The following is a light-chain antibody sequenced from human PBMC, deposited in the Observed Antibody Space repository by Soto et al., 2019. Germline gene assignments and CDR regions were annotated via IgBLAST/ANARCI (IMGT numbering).Light chain of an antibody. V-gene: IGKV3-15*01. Sequence: EVVMTQSPATLSVSPGERATLSCRASQSVSNNLAWYQQKPGQAPRLLIYGASTRATGIPARFSGSGSGTEFTLTISSLQSEDFAVYYCQQYNNWWTFGQGTKVEIE. CDR3: QQYNNWWT. CDR1: QSVSNN. J-gene: IGKJ1*01. CDR2: GAS.